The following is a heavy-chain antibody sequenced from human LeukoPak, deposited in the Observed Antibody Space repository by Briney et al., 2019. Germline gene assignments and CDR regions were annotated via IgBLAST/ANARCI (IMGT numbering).Heavy chain of an antibody. CDR1: GYSFTSYW. CDR2: IYPGDSDT. J-gene: IGHJ4*02. Sequence: GESLKISFKGSGYSFTSYWIGWVRPMPGKGLEWMGIIYPGDSDTRYSPSFQGQVTISADKSISTAYLQWSSLKASDTAMYYCARINYYDSSGYVDYWGQGTLVTVSS. D-gene: IGHD3-22*01. CDR3: ARINYYDSSGYVDY. V-gene: IGHV5-51*01.